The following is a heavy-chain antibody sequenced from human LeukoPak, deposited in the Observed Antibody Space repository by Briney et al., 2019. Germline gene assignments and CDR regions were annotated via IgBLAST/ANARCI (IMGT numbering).Heavy chain of an antibody. CDR2: ISYDGNNK. Sequence: PGRSLRLSCAASGFTFSSYGMHWVRQAPGKGLEWVAVISYDGNNKYYADSVRGRFTISRDNSKNTLYLQMNTLRAEDTAFYYCAKDREEMTTVWYFDLWGRGTLDTVSS. D-gene: IGHD5-24*01. CDR3: AKDREEMTTVWYFDL. J-gene: IGHJ2*01. CDR1: GFTFSSYG. V-gene: IGHV3-30*18.